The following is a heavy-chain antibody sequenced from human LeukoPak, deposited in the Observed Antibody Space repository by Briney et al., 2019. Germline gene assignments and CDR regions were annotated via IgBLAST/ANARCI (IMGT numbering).Heavy chain of an antibody. CDR1: GYAITSGGFS. V-gene: IGHV4-30-2*06. CDR2: IYDRGPA. CDR3: AGDRSSWYGH. J-gene: IGHJ4*02. D-gene: IGHD6-13*01. Sequence: SETLSLTCTVSGYAITSGGFSWNWIRQSPGKGLEWIGCIYDRGPAYYNPSLKSRFTISVDRPKNQFFLNVTSLTAADTAVYYCAGDRSSWYGHWGQGTLVTVSS.